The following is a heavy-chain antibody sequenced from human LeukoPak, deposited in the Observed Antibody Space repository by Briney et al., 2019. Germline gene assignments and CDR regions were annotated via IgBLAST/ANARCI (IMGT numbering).Heavy chain of an antibody. CDR1: GFTFRSYD. J-gene: IGHJ5*02. Sequence: GGSLRLSCAASGFTFRSYDMSWVRQAPGKGLEWVSGISGSGGRTDYADSVKGRFTISRDNSKNTLYLQMNSLRVEDTAVYYCAKGGAIFGVVIHWFDPWGQGTLVIVSS. D-gene: IGHD3-3*01. CDR3: AKGGAIFGVVIHWFDP. V-gene: IGHV3-23*01. CDR2: ISGSGGRT.